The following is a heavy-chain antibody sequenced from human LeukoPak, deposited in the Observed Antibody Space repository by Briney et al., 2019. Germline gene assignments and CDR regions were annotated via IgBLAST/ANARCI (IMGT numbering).Heavy chain of an antibody. D-gene: IGHD2-2*03. CDR2: ISGSGVST. V-gene: IGHV3-23*01. CDR1: GFTFSSYA. Sequence: PGGSLRLSCAASGFTFSSYAMSSGRQAPGKGLEWVSAISGSGVSTYYADSVKGWFIICRDNSKTLLYLKMNSLRDEDTAVYYCANSQLDNVVVPAAIETWGQGTLVTVSS. J-gene: IGHJ5*02. CDR3: ANSQLDNVVVPAAIET.